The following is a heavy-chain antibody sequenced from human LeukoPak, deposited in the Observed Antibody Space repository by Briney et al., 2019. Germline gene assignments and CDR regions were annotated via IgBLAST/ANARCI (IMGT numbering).Heavy chain of an antibody. Sequence: SETLSLTCTVSGGSISSYYWSWIRQPPGKGLEWIGHIYYSGSTNYNPSLKSRVTISVDTSKNQFSLKLSSVTAADTAVYYCARVFGAAAGSPDNWFDPWGQGTLVTVSS. CDR3: ARVFGAAAGSPDNWFDP. CDR2: IYYSGST. V-gene: IGHV4-59*01. D-gene: IGHD6-13*01. CDR1: GGSISSYY. J-gene: IGHJ5*02.